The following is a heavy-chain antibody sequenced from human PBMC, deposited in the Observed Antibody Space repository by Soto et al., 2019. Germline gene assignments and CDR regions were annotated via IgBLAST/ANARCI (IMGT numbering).Heavy chain of an antibody. V-gene: IGHV4-30-2*01. Sequence: QLQLQESGSGLVKPSETLSLTCAVSGGSISSAGYFWSWIRQPPGRGLEWMGYIYHNGTTYYNPSLKSRVTISMDRSKNQFSLSLSSVTASDTAVYYCARGTPFPLLFDLWGQGTLVTVSS. J-gene: IGHJ4*02. D-gene: IGHD3-10*01. CDR2: IYHNGTT. CDR1: GGSISSAGYF. CDR3: ARGTPFPLLFDL.